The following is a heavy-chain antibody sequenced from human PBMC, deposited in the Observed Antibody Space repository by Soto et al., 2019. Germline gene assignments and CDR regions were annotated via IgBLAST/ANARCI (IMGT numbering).Heavy chain of an antibody. CDR3: ATSHDFWSGYFDP. CDR2: FDPEDGET. CDR1: GYTLTELS. Sequence: ASVKVCCKVSGYTLTELSMHWVRQAPGKGLEWMGGFDPEDGETIYAQKFQGRVTMTEDTSTDTAYMELSSLRSEDTAVYYCATSHDFWSGYFDPWGQGTLVTVSS. V-gene: IGHV1-24*01. D-gene: IGHD3-3*01. J-gene: IGHJ5*02.